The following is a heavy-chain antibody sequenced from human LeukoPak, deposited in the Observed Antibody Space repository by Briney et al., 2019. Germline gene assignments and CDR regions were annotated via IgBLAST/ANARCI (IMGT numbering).Heavy chain of an antibody. V-gene: IGHV4-34*01. CDR2: INHSGNI. CDR3: ARGKYDSNGYYLDY. D-gene: IGHD3-22*01. Sequence: PSETLSLTCAVYGGSFSGYYWSWIRQPPGKRLEWTGEINHSGNINYNPSLKSRVTISEDTSKNQFSLKLSSVTAADTAVYYCARGKYDSNGYYLDYWGQGTLVTVSS. CDR1: GGSFSGYY. J-gene: IGHJ4*02.